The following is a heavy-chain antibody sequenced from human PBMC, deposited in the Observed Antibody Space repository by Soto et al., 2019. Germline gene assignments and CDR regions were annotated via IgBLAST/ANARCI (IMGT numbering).Heavy chain of an antibody. CDR3: ARLGYSGYELFDY. D-gene: IGHD5-12*01. CDR1: GYTFTGYY. V-gene: IGHV1-8*02. Sequence: VKVSCKASGYTFTGYYMHWVRQAPGQGLEWMGWMNPNSGNTGYAQKFQGRVTMTRNTSISTAYMELSSLRSEDTAVYYCARLGYSGYELFDYWGQGTLVTVSS. CDR2: MNPNSGNT. J-gene: IGHJ4*02.